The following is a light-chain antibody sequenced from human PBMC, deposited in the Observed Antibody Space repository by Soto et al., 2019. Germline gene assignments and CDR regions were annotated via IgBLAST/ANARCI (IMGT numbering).Light chain of an antibody. V-gene: IGKV3-20*01. J-gene: IGKJ1*01. CDR1: QSVSRSY. CDR2: GAS. CDR3: QQHGSSPWT. Sequence: ENVLTQSPGTLSLSQGEGATLSCRASQSVSRSYFAWYQQKPGQAPRLLIYGASTRATGIPDRFSGDGSGTDFTLTISRPEPEDFAVYYCQQHGSSPWTFGQGTKVETK.